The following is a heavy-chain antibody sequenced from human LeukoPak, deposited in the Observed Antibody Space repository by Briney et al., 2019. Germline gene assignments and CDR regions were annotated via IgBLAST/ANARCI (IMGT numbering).Heavy chain of an antibody. D-gene: IGHD3-22*01. J-gene: IGHJ4*02. CDR1: GFTLSSYA. CDR2: ITGTGGST. CDR3: ARGRLVVTGVDY. Sequence: SGGSLRLSCAASGFTLSSYAMSWVRQAPGKGLEWVSGITGTGGSTYYADSVKGRFTMSRDNSKKTLDLQMNSLRAEDMAVYYCARGRLVVTGVDYWGQGTLVTVSS. V-gene: IGHV3-23*01.